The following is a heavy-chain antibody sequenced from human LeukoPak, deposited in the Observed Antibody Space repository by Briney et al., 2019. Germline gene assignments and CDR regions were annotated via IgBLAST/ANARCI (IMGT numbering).Heavy chain of an antibody. V-gene: IGHV3-48*02. J-gene: IGHJ3*02. CDR3: ARVDSLVVVIAHDAFDI. D-gene: IGHD3-22*01. CDR2: ISSSSSTI. CDR1: GFTFSSYG. Sequence: GGSLRLSCAASGFTFSSYGMSWVRQAPGKGLEWVSYISSSSSTIYYADSVKGRFTISRDNAKNSLYLQMNSLRDEDTAVYYCARVDSLVVVIAHDAFDIWGQGTMVTVSS.